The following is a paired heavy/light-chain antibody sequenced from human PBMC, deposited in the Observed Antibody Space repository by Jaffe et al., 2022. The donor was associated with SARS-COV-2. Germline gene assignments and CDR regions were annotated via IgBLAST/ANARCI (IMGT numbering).Light chain of an antibody. CDR1: TGAVTSGHY. CDR2: DTS. V-gene: IGLV7-46*01. Sequence: QAVVTQEPSLTVSPGGTVTLTCGSSTGAVTSGHYPYWFQQKPGQAPRTLIYDTSNKHSWTPARFSGSLLGGKAALTLSGAQPEDEAEYYCLLSYSGARYVVFGGGTKLTVL. CDR3: LLSYSGARYVV. J-gene: IGLJ2*01.
Heavy chain of an antibody. J-gene: IGHJ6*02. Sequence: QVQLVQSGAEVKKPGASVKVSCKASGYTFTSYGISWVRQAPGQGLEWMGWISAYNGNTNYAQKLQGRVTMTTDTSTSTAYMELRSLRSDDTAVYYCARDRAGAPYDFWSGYNYYGMDVWGQGTTVTVSS. V-gene: IGHV1-18*01. CDR1: GYTFTSYG. CDR2: ISAYNGNT. D-gene: IGHD3-3*01. CDR3: ARDRAGAPYDFWSGYNYYGMDV.